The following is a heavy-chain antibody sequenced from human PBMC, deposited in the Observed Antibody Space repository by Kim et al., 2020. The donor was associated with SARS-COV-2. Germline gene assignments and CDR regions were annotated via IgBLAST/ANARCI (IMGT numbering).Heavy chain of an antibody. V-gene: IGHV3-53*01. CDR2: IYSGGST. CDR1: GFTVSSNY. CDR3: ARVFPLGYCSGGSCAMGAFAT. J-gene: IGHJ3*02. Sequence: GGSLRLSCAASGFTVSSNYMSWVRQAPGKGLEWVSVIYSGGSTYYADSVKGRFTISWNNSKNKLYLQMNSPRADDTAVYYCARVFPLGYCSGGSCAMGAFATCGQGKTVTASS. D-gene: IGHD2-15*01.